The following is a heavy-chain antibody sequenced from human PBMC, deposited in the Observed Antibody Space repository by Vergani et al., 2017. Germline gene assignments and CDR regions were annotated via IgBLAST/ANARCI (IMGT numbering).Heavy chain of an antibody. CDR2: IFSNDEK. Sequence: QVTLKESGPVLVKPTETLTLTCTVPGFPLSNARMGVSWIRQPPGKALEWLAHIFSNDEKSYSTSLKSRLTIAKDTSKSQVVLTMTNMDPVNTATYYCARPRGSSWYRAYNWFDPWGQGTLVTVSS. D-gene: IGHD6-13*01. V-gene: IGHV2-26*01. J-gene: IGHJ5*02. CDR3: ARPRGSSWYRAYNWFDP. CDR1: GFPLSNARMG.